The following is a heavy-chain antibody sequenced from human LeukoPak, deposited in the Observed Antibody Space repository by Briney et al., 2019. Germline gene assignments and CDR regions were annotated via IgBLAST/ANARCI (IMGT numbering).Heavy chain of an antibody. D-gene: IGHD6-13*01. J-gene: IGHJ5*02. CDR1: GFTFSRFG. CDR2: MKPDGSNE. Sequence: GGSLRLSCAASGFTFSRFGIHWVRQAPGKGLEWVAVMKPDGSNEYYVDSVKGRFTISRDNSKNTLYLQMNRVRAEDTAVYYCARAGGGGHQLENWFDTWGQGTLVTVSS. V-gene: IGHV3-30*04. CDR3: ARAGGGGHQLENWFDT.